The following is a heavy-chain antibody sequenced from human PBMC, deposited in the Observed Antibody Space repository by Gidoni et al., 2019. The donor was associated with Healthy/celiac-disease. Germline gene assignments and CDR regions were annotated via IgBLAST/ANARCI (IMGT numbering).Heavy chain of an antibody. CDR1: GYPFTSSG. J-gene: IGHJ6*02. D-gene: IGHD6-13*01. V-gene: IGHV1-18*04. CDR3: ARDAAAAGTKDYYYYYGMDV. CDR2: ISAYNGNT. Sequence: QVQLVQSGAEVKKPGASVKVSCKASGYPFTSSGISWVRQAPGQGLEWMGWISAYNGNTNYAQKLQGRVTMTTDTSTSTAYMELRSLRSDDTAVYYCARDAAAAGTKDYYYYYGMDVWGQGTTVTVSS.